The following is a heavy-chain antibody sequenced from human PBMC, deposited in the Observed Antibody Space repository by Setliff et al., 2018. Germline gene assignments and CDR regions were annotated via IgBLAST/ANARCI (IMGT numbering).Heavy chain of an antibody. CDR1: GFTFSDYY. CDR2: ISSSGSTI. D-gene: IGHD3-10*01. Sequence: LSLSCAAPGFTFSDYYMSWIRQAPGKGLEWVSYISSSGSTIYYADSVKGRFTISRDNAKNSLYLQMNSLRAEDTAVYYCVRDWASGDDHWGRGTLVTVSS. J-gene: IGHJ4*02. CDR3: VRDWASGDDH. V-gene: IGHV3-11*01.